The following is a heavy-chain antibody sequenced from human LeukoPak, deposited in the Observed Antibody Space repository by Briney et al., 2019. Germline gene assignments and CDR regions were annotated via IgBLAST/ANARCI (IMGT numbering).Heavy chain of an antibody. V-gene: IGHV5-51*01. Sequence: GESLKISCKGSGYSFTSYWIGWVRQMPGKGLEWMGIIYPGDSDTRYSPSFQGQVTISADKSISTAYLQWSSLKASDTAMYYCASYTVTTWGYDAFDIWGQGTMVTVSS. CDR2: IYPGDSDT. CDR3: ASYTVTTWGYDAFDI. CDR1: GYSFTSYW. D-gene: IGHD4-17*01. J-gene: IGHJ3*02.